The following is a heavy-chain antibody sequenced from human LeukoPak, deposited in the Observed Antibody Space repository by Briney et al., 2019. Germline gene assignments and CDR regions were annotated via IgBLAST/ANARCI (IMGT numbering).Heavy chain of an antibody. CDR1: GGSISSYY. CDR3: ARGVPEYYDFWSGYFNYFDY. Sequence: KSSETLSLTCTVSGGSISSYYWSWIRQPPGKGLEWIGYIYYSGSTNYNPSLKSRVTISVDTSKNQFSLKLTSVTAADTAVYYCARGVPEYYDFWSGYFNYFDYWGQGTLVTVSS. J-gene: IGHJ4*02. D-gene: IGHD3-3*01. CDR2: IYYSGST. V-gene: IGHV4-59*01.